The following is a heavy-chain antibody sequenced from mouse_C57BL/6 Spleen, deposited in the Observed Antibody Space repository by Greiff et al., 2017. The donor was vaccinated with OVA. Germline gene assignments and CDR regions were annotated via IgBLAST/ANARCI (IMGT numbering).Heavy chain of an antibody. CDR3: ARSTTAFDY. J-gene: IGHJ2*01. CDR2: LPPGRVCT. CDR1: GYAFTNYL. Sequence: QVQLKESGAELVRPGTSVKVSCKASGYAFTNYLIEWVKQRPGQGLEWIGVLPPGRVCTNYNEKFKGKATLTADKSSSTAYMQLSSLTSEDSAVYFCARSTTAFDYWGQGTTLTVSS. D-gene: IGHD1-2*01. V-gene: IGHV1-54*01.